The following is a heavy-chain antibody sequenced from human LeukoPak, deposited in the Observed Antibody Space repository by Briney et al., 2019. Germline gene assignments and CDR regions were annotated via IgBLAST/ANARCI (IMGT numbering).Heavy chain of an antibody. Sequence: SETLSLTCTVSGSSISSYYWSWIRQPPGKGLEWIGYIYYSGSTNYNPSLKSRVTISVDTSKNQFSLKLSSVTAADTAVYYCARQYSGSYYSFDYWGQGTLVTVSS. J-gene: IGHJ4*02. V-gene: IGHV4-59*01. CDR2: IYYSGST. D-gene: IGHD1-26*01. CDR3: ARQYSGSYYSFDY. CDR1: GSSISSYY.